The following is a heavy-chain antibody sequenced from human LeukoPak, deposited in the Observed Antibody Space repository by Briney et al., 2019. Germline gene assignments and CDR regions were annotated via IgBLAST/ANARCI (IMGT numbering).Heavy chain of an antibody. Sequence: GGSLRLSCAASGFTFSSYAMHWVRQAPGKGLEWVAVISYDGSNKYYADSVKGRFTISRDNSKNTLYLQMNSLRAEDTAVYYCARSQRRYQLLYWFDPWGQGTLVTVSS. CDR1: GFTFSSYA. V-gene: IGHV3-30*04. D-gene: IGHD2-2*01. CDR3: ARSQRRYQLLYWFDP. CDR2: ISYDGSNK. J-gene: IGHJ5*02.